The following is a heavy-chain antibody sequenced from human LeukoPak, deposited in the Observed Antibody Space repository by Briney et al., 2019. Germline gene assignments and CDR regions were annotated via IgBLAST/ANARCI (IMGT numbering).Heavy chain of an antibody. CDR3: ARDREDYDSGNLNWFDP. CDR1: GYTFTIDG. CDR2: ISVHNGQT. Sequence: GASLRVSSKASGYTFTIDGISWVREAPGQGLEWMGWISVHNGQTKYSQEVQGRGTMTTATPTSTAYMELRSLRFDDTAMYYCARDREDYDSGNLNWFDPWGQGTQVTVSS. V-gene: IGHV1-18*01. J-gene: IGHJ5*02. D-gene: IGHD3-10*01.